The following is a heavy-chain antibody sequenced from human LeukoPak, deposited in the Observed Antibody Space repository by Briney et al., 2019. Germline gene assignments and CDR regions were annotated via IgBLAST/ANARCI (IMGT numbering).Heavy chain of an antibody. CDR3: ARGGPTGFDY. Sequence: GGSLRLSCAVSGFTFSSYDMHWVRQTTGQGLEWVSGIGTVADTYYSGSVKGRFTISREDARNSLYLQMNSLRAGDTAVYYCARGGPTGFDYWGQGTLVTVSS. CDR1: GFTFSSYD. J-gene: IGHJ4*02. D-gene: IGHD3-16*01. V-gene: IGHV3-13*01. CDR2: IGTVADT.